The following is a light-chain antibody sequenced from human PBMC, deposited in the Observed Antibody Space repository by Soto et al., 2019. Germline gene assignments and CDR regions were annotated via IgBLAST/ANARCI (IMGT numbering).Light chain of an antibody. J-gene: IGLJ1*01. Sequence: QSVLTQPPSVSGAPGQRVTISRTGSSSNIGAGYDVHWYQQLPGTAPKLLIYANSNRPSGVPDRFSGSKSGTSASLAITGLQAEDEADYYCQSYDSSLSVYVFGTGTKVTVL. CDR3: QSYDSSLSVYV. CDR1: SSNIGAGYD. V-gene: IGLV1-40*01. CDR2: ANS.